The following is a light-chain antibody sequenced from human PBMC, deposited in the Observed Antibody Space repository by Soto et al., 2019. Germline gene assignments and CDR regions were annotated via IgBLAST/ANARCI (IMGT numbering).Light chain of an antibody. J-gene: IGLJ1*01. CDR2: DVS. CDR1: SSDVGGYNY. Sequence: QSALTQPASVSGSPGQSITISCTGTSSDVGGYNYVSWYQQHPGKAPKLVIFDVSDRPSGVSNRFSGSKSGNTASLTISGLQAEDEADYYCSSYTSSSTRVFGPGTKLTVL. CDR3: SSYTSSSTRV. V-gene: IGLV2-14*01.